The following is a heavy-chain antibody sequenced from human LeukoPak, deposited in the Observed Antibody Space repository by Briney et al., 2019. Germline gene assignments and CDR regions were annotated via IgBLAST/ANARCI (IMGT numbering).Heavy chain of an antibody. V-gene: IGHV1-69*13. D-gene: IGHD6-19*01. CDR2: IIPIFGTA. J-gene: IGHJ6*02. CDR3: ARGVGSGWYSYYYYGMDV. CDR1: GGAFSSYA. Sequence: ASVKVSCKASGGAFSSYAISWVRQAPGQGLEWMGGIIPIFGTANYAQKFQGRVTITADESTSTAYMELSSLRSEDTAVYYCARGVGSGWYSYYYYGMDVWGQGTTVTVSS.